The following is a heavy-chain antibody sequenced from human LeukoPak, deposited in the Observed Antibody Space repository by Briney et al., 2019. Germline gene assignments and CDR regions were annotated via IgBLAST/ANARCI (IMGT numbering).Heavy chain of an antibody. J-gene: IGHJ3*02. D-gene: IGHD6-13*01. CDR1: GGSISSGGYY. Sequence: SQTLSLTCTVSGGSISSGGYYWSWIRQHPGKGLEWIGYIYYSGSTYYNPSLKSRVTISVDTSKNQFSLKLSSVTAADTAVYYCARDRQQLSPGDAFDIWGQGTMVTVSP. CDR2: IYYSGST. CDR3: ARDRQQLSPGDAFDI. V-gene: IGHV4-31*03.